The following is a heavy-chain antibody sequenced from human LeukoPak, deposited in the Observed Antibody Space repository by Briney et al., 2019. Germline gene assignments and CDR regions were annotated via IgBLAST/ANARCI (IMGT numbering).Heavy chain of an antibody. D-gene: IGHD3-10*01. J-gene: IGHJ5*02. V-gene: IGHV1-69*13. CDR3: AREEVVYYGSGSYPYAHNWFDP. CDR2: IIPIFGTA. Sequence: SVKVSCKASGGTFSSYAISWVRQAPVQGLGWMGGIIPIFGTANYAQKFQGRVTITADESTSTAYMELSSLRSEDTAVYYCAREEVVYYGSGSYPYAHNWFDPWGQGTLVTVSS. CDR1: GGTFSSYA.